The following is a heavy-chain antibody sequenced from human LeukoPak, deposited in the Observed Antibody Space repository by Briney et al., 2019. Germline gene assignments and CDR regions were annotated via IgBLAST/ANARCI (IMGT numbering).Heavy chain of an antibody. V-gene: IGHV3-48*01. CDR2: ISSSSSTI. Sequence: GGSLRLSCAASGFTFSSYGINWVRQAPGKGLEWVSYISSSSSTINYADSVKGRFIISRDNAKNSLYLQMNSLRAEDTAVYYCARGGAARPDYWGQGTLVTVS. CDR1: GFTFSSYG. CDR3: ARGGAARPDY. D-gene: IGHD6-6*01. J-gene: IGHJ4*02.